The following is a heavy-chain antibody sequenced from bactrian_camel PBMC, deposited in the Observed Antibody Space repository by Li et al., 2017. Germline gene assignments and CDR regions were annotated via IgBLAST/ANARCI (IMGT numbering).Heavy chain of an antibody. CDR1: GFTFTDYS. V-gene: IGHV3S35*01. CDR3: VRERKSGDYAPAFGY. D-gene: IGHD4*01. J-gene: IGHJ6*01. CDR2: VDSGATTT. Sequence: VQLVESGGALVQPGGSLRLSCAPSGFTFTDYSMSCVRQAPGKGLEWVSLVDSGATTTDYSDSVKGRFTISRDNAKNTVYLQMNSLKPEDTAVYYCVRERKSGDYAPAFGYWGQGTQVTVS.